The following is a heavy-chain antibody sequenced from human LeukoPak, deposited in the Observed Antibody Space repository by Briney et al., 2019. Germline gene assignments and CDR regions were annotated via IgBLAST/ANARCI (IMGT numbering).Heavy chain of an antibody. CDR2: INHSGGT. CDR3: ARGGRVVIPAARRNYFDY. CDR1: GGSISSGDYY. V-gene: IGHV4-30-4*08. D-gene: IGHD2-2*01. J-gene: IGHJ4*02. Sequence: PSQTLSLTCTVSGGSISSGDYYWSWIRQPPGKGLEWTGEINHSGGTNYNPSLKSRVTISVDTSKNQFSLKLSSVTAADTAVYYCARGGRVVIPAARRNYFDYWGQGTLVTVSS.